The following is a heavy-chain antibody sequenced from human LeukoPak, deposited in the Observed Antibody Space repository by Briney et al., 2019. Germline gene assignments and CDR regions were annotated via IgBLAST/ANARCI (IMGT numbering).Heavy chain of an antibody. CDR2: ISYDGSNK. CDR3: ARDVEGGTFDI. CDR1: GFTFSTST. D-gene: IGHD3-16*01. V-gene: IGHV3-30*09. J-gene: IGHJ3*02. Sequence: GRSLRLSCAASGFTFSTSTMHWVRQAPGKGLEWVAVISYDGSNKFYADSVKGRFAISRDNAKNSLFLEMSSLRADDTAVYFCARDVEGGTFDIWGQGTTVTVSS.